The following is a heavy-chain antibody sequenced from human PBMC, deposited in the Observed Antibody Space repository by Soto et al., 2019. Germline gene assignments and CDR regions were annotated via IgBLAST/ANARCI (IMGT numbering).Heavy chain of an antibody. J-gene: IGHJ6*02. CDR2: IDSDGSST. CDR1: GFTFGSYW. CDR3: GRGRPCGMDV. V-gene: IGHV3-74*01. Sequence: EVQLVESGGGLVQPGGSLRVSCAASGFTFGSYWMNWVRQAPGKGLVWVSRIDSDGSSTTYADSVKGRFTTYRDNAKNTLYLQMSSLGVEDTAVYSCGRGRPCGMDVWGQGSTVTVSS.